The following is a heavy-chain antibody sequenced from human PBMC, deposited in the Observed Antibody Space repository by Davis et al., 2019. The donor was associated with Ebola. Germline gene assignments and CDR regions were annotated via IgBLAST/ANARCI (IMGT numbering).Heavy chain of an antibody. J-gene: IGHJ6*03. Sequence: PGGSLRLSCAASGFTLSNYGMHWVRQAPGKGLEWVALISYDGSNKYYADSVKGRFTISRDNSKNTLYLQMNSLRAEDTAVYYCAKGQPFQRYYYHMDVWGKGTTVTVSS. CDR1: GFTLSNYG. D-gene: IGHD1-14*01. CDR3: AKGQPFQRYYYHMDV. CDR2: ISYDGSNK. V-gene: IGHV3-30*18.